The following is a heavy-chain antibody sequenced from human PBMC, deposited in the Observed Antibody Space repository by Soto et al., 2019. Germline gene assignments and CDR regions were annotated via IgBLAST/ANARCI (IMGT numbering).Heavy chain of an antibody. CDR2: IYYSGSS. CDR1: GCSISSSSYY. CDR3: ALNQDKGPAATGRFDP. J-gene: IGHJ5*02. Sequence: QLQLQESGPGLVKPSETLSLTCTVSGCSISSSSYYWGWIRQPTGKGLEWIGNIYYSGSSYYNPYLKSRVTISVDTSQNQFSLKLSAVSAADTAVYYCALNQDKGPAATGRFDPWGQGTLVTVSS. D-gene: IGHD2-15*01. V-gene: IGHV4-39*01.